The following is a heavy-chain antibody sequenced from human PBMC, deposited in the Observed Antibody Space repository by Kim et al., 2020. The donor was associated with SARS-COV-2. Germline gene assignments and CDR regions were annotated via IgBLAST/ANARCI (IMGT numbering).Heavy chain of an antibody. V-gene: IGHV3-30-3*01. J-gene: IGHJ4*02. D-gene: IGHD3-10*01. Sequence: GGSLRLSCAASGFTFSSYAMHWVRQAPGKGLEWVAVISYDGSNKYYADSVKGRFTISRDNSKNTLYLQMNSLRAEDTAVYYCARGPGAPDYWGQGTLVTVSS. CDR1: GFTFSSYA. CDR3: ARGPGAPDY. CDR2: ISYDGSNK.